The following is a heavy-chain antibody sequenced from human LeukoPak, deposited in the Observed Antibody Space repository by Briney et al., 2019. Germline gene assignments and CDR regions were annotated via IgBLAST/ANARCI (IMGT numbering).Heavy chain of an antibody. Sequence: SETLSLTCTVSGGSISSSSYYWGWIRQPPGMGLEWIGSMYYSGSTYYNPSLKSRVTISVDTSKNQFSLKLSSVTAADTAVYYCARVNLMTTVTLYYYYYMDVWGKGTTVTVSS. D-gene: IGHD4-11*01. CDR2: MYYSGST. CDR3: ARVNLMTTVTLYYYYYMDV. V-gene: IGHV4-39*07. J-gene: IGHJ6*03. CDR1: GGSISSSSYY.